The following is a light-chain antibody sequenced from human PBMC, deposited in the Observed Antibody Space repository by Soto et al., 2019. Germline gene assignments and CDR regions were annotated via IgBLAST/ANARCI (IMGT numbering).Light chain of an antibody. J-gene: IGLJ1*01. Sequence: QSALIQPPSVSGSPGQSVTISCTGTSSDVGSYDYVSWYQQHPGTVPKPMIYNVNTQPSGVPDRFSGSKSGNTASMTISGLQAEDEADYYCCSFAGNYIYVFGTGTKLTVL. V-gene: IGLV2-11*01. CDR1: SSDVGSYDY. CDR2: NVN. CDR3: CSFAGNYIYV.